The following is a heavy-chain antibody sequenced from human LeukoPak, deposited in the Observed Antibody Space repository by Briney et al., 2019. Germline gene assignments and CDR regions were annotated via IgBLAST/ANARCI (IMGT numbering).Heavy chain of an antibody. Sequence: SGGSLRLSCAASEFTFSSYGMHWVRQAPGKGLEWVAVIWYDGSNKYYADSVKGRFTISRDNSKNTLYLQMNSLRAEDTAVYYCARDRDMVRGGPLDYWGQGTLVTVSS. CDR3: ARDRDMVRGGPLDY. V-gene: IGHV3-33*01. J-gene: IGHJ4*02. CDR1: EFTFSSYG. D-gene: IGHD3-10*01. CDR2: IWYDGSNK.